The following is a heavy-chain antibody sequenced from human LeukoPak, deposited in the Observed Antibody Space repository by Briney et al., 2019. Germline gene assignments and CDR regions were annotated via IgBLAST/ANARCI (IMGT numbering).Heavy chain of an antibody. D-gene: IGHD2-15*01. V-gene: IGHV3-48*01. CDR2: IRTNIENTM. CDR3: AKGRETWSYSTPFEY. CDR1: GFTFSDYP. J-gene: IGHJ4*02. Sequence: PGGSLRLSCAASGFTFSDYPMNWVRQAPGKGLEWISNIRTNIENTMFYADSVKGRFTISRDNSKNTLSLQMNGLRAEDTAVYYCAKGRETWSYSTPFEYWGQGTLVTVSS.